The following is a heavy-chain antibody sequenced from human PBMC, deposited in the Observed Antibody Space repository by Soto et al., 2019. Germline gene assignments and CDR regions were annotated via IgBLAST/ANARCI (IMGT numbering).Heavy chain of an antibody. CDR2: IDPSDSYT. J-gene: IGHJ4*02. D-gene: IGHD3-22*01. Sequence: PRESLKISFQGSGYSFTSYWLSWVRQMPGKVLEWMGRIDPSDSYTNYSPSFQGHVTISADKSISTAYLQWSSLKASDTAMYYCARPKDYYYDSSGYYDIDYWGQGTLVTVSS. CDR3: ARPKDYYYDSSGYYDIDY. CDR1: GYSFTSYW. V-gene: IGHV5-10-1*01.